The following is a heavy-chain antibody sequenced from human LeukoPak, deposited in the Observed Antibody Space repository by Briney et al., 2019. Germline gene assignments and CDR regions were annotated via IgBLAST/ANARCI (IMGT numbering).Heavy chain of an antibody. CDR3: ARGDYCSSSSCYLNLGY. J-gene: IGHJ4*02. CDR2: IIPIFGTA. CDR1: GGTFSSYA. D-gene: IGHD2-2*01. Sequence: ASVKVSCKASGGTFSSYAISWVRQAPGQGLEWMGGIIPIFGTANYAQKFQGRVTITADESTSTAYMELSSLRSEDTAVYYCARGDYCSSSSCYLNLGYWGQGTLVTVSS. V-gene: IGHV1-69*01.